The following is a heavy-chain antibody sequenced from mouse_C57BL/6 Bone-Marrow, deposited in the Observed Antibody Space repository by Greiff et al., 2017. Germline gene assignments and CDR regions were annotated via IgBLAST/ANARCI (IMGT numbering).Heavy chain of an antibody. D-gene: IGHD1-1*01. V-gene: IGHV5-16*01. J-gene: IGHJ4*01. CDR3: ARGPYGSSPYAVDY. CDR2: INYDGSST. CDR1: GFTFSDYY. Sequence: EVMLVESEGGLVQPGSSMKLSCTASGFTFSDYYMAWVRQVPEKGLEWVAKINYDGSSTYYLDSLKSRFIISRDNAKNILYLQMSSLKSEDTATYYCARGPYGSSPYAVDYWGRGTSVTVSS.